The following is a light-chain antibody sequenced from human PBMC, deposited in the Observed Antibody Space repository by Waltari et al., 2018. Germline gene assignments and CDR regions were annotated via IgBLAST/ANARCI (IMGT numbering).Light chain of an antibody. Sequence: EIVMTPSLATLSLSPGESATLSCRASQTIIRNTFAWFQQKPGQPPRLLIYGTSPRAPGIPARFSGSGSGTEFSLTNSSLQPEDFATYYCQQYDNWPWTFGLGTRLETK. V-gene: IGKV3D-15*01. J-gene: IGKJ1*01. CDR2: GTS. CDR3: QQYDNWPWT. CDR1: QTIIRN.